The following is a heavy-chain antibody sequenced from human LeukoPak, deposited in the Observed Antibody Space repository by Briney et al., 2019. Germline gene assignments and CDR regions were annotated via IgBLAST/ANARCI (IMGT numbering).Heavy chain of an antibody. CDR1: GFTFNSYA. CDR2: IWYDGSNK. D-gene: IGHD3-22*01. J-gene: IGHJ4*02. CDR3: AKRGVVIRVILVGFHKEAYYFDS. Sequence: GGSLRLSCIPSGFTFNSYAMFWVRQAPGKGLEWVSLIWYDGSNKYYADSVKGRFTISRDNAKNTLYLQMNSLRAEDTAVYFCAKRGVVIRVILVGFHKEAYYFDSWGQGALVTVSS. V-gene: IGHV3-33*06.